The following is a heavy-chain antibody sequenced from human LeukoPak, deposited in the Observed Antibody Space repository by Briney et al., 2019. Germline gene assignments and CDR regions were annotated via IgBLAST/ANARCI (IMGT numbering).Heavy chain of an antibody. Sequence: SVKVSCKASGGTFSSYAISWVRQAPGQGLEWMGRIIPIFGIANYAQKFQGRVTITADKSTSAAYMELSSLRSEDTAVYYCAFPRGRSRDGYNWVFDYWGQGTLVTVSS. CDR2: IIPIFGIA. D-gene: IGHD5-24*01. CDR1: GGTFSSYA. V-gene: IGHV1-69*04. CDR3: AFPRGRSRDGYNWVFDY. J-gene: IGHJ4*02.